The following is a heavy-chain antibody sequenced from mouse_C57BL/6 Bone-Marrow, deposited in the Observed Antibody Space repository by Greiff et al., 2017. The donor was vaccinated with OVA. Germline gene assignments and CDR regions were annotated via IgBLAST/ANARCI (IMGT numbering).Heavy chain of an antibody. D-gene: IGHD3-1*01. CDR3: ANRVFAY. CDR1: GYTFTSYG. J-gene: IGHJ3*01. CDR2: IYPGNGYT. V-gene: IGHV1-58*01. Sequence: EVQLQQSGAELVRPGSSVKMSCKTSGYTFTSYGINWVKQRPGQGLEWIGYIYPGNGYTEYNEKFKGKATLTSDTSSSTAYMQLSSLTSEDSAIYFCANRVFAYWGQGTLVTVSA.